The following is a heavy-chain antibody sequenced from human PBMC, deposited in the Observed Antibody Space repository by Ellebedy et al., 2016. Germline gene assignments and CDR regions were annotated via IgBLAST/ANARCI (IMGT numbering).Heavy chain of an antibody. J-gene: IGHJ6*02. Sequence: GESLKISXAASGFTFSSYWMHWVRQAPGKGLVWVSRINSDGSSTSYADSVKGRFTISRDNAKNTLYLQINSLRAEDTAVYYCATPELRKPSYYYYGMDVWGQGTTVTVSS. CDR2: INSDGSST. CDR3: ATPELRKPSYYYYGMDV. D-gene: IGHD1-14*01. CDR1: GFTFSSYW. V-gene: IGHV3-74*01.